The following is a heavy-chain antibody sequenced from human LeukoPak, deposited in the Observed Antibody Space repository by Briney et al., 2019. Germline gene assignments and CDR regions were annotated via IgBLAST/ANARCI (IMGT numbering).Heavy chain of an antibody. Sequence: SETLSLTCAVYGGSFSGYYWSWIRKPPGKGLEWIGEINHSGSTNYNPSLKSRVTISVGTSKNQFSLKLNSVTAADTAVYYCARGLSAIVYWGQGTLVTVSS. V-gene: IGHV4-34*01. CDR1: GGSFSGYY. J-gene: IGHJ4*02. CDR2: INHSGST. D-gene: IGHD2-15*01. CDR3: ARGLSAIVY.